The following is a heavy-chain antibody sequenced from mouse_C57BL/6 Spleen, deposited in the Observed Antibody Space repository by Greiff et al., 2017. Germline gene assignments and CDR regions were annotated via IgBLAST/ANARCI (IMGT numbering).Heavy chain of an antibody. CDR2: IYPRDGST. Sequence: VQLQQSDAELVKPGASVKISCKVSGYTFTDHTIHWMKQRPEQGLEWIGYIYPRDGSTKYNEKFKGKATLTADKSSSTAYMQLNSLTSEDSAVYFCARGGYYDYDYYAMDYWGQGTSVTVSS. CDR3: ARGGYYDYDYYAMDY. J-gene: IGHJ4*01. CDR1: GYTFTDHT. V-gene: IGHV1-78*01. D-gene: IGHD2-4*01.